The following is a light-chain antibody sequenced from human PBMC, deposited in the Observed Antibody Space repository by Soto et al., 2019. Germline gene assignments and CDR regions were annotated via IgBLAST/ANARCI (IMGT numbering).Light chain of an antibody. J-gene: IGLJ1*01. V-gene: IGLV2-14*01. CDR1: SSDVGGYNY. CDR2: EVS. CDR3: SSYTSSSPLV. Sequence: QSALTQPASVSGSPGQSITISCTGTSSDVGGYNYVSWYQQHPGKAPKLMIYEVSNRPSGVSNRFSGSKSGNTASLTISGLHAEDEADYYCSSYTSSSPLVFGPGTKVTDL.